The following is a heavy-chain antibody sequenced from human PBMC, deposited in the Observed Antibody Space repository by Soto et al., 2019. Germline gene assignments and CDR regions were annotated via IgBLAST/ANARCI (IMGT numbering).Heavy chain of an antibody. CDR1: GYTFTTYG. V-gene: IGHV1-18*01. D-gene: IGHD3-10*01. CDR2: ISGYNGNT. CDR3: ARGITMIRGVVKTGGDDTFDI. J-gene: IGHJ3*02. Sequence: QVQLVQSGAEVKKPGASVKVSCQASGYTFTTYGISWVRQAPGQGLEWMGWISGYNGNTNHAQKFQGRVTMTTETATSTAYMELRSLRSDDTAVYYCARGITMIRGVVKTGGDDTFDIWGQGTMVTVSS.